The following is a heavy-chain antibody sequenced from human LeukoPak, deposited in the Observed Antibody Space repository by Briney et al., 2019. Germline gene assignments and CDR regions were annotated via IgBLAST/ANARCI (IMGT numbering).Heavy chain of an antibody. CDR1: GFTFSSYA. CDR3: AKGGLSRAGLDF. Sequence: GGSLGLSCAPSGFTFSSYAMTWVRQAPGKGLEWVSSISDRDHNTYYADSVKGRFTISRDNSKNTLYLQMNSLRAEDTAVYYCAKGGLSRAGLDFWGQGTLVTVSS. D-gene: IGHD5/OR15-5a*01. CDR2: ISDRDHNT. J-gene: IGHJ4*02. V-gene: IGHV3-23*01.